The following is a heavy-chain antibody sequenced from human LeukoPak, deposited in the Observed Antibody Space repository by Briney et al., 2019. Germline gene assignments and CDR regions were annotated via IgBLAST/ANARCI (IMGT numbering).Heavy chain of an antibody. Sequence: PSETLSLTCAVYGGSFSGYYWSWIRQPPGKGLEWLGEINHSGSTNYNPSLKSRVTISVDTSKNQFSLKLSPVTAADTAVYYCARGQGYCSGGSCYRPFDPWGQGTLVTVSS. CDR1: GGSFSGYY. CDR3: ARGQGYCSGGSCYRPFDP. CDR2: INHSGST. J-gene: IGHJ5*02. V-gene: IGHV4-34*01. D-gene: IGHD2-15*01.